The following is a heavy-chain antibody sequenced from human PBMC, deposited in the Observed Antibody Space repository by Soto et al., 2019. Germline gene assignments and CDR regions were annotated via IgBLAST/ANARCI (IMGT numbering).Heavy chain of an antibody. J-gene: IGHJ6*02. CDR1: GYTFTGYY. V-gene: IGHV1-2*02. D-gene: IGHD6-19*01. CDR2: INPNSGGT. Sequence: ASVKVSCKASGYTFTGYYMHWVRQAPGQGLEWMGWINPNSGGTNYAQKFQGRVTMTRDTSISTAYMELSRLRSDDTAVYYCGCPPLVAGPPYYYGMDVWGQGTTVTVSS. CDR3: GCPPLVAGPPYYYGMDV.